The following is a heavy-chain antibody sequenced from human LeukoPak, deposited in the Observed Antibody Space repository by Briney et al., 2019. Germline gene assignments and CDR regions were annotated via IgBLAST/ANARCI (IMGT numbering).Heavy chain of an antibody. V-gene: IGHV4-38-2*02. CDR2: IYHSRST. CDR3: ARDRVGQQLVGRKYYYYYMDV. CDR1: AYSITNGYY. J-gene: IGHJ6*03. Sequence: SETLSLTCNVSAYSITNGYYWGWIRQAPGKGLEWIGSIYHSRSTNYNPSLKSRVTISVDMSKNQVSLKLSSVTAADTAVYYCARDRVGQQLVGRKYYYYYMDVWGKGTTVTISS. D-gene: IGHD6-13*01.